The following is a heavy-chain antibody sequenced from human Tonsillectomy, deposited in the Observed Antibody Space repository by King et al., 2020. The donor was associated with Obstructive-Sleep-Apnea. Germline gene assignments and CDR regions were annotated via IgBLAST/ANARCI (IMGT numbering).Heavy chain of an antibody. D-gene: IGHD3-22*01. V-gene: IGHV5-10-1*03. Sequence: QLVQSGAEVKKPGESLRISCKGSGYNFTSYWISWVCQMPGEVLEWMVRIDPSDSDNIYSPSFQGHVTISADKSISTAYLQWSSLKASDTAMYYCASPYDSSGYLLGGCGSWGQGTLVTVSS. CDR2: IDPSDSDN. J-gene: IGHJ4*02. CDR3: ASPYDSSGYLLGGCGS. CDR1: GYNFTSYW.